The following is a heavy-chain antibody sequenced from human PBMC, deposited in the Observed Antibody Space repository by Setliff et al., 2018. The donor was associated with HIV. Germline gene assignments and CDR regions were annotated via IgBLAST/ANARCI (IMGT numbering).Heavy chain of an antibody. D-gene: IGHD5-12*01. J-gene: IGHJ4*02. CDR1: GFTFSSFW. CDR3: ATHRVGHRTWLSDF. V-gene: IGHV3-48*04. CDR2: ISSSSTSK. Sequence: PGGSLRLSCAASGFTFSSFWMSWVRQATGKGLEWVSSISSSSTSKDYADSVKGRFTISRDNAKNSLYMEMYSLRAEDTAIYYCATHRVGHRTWLSDFWGPGTLVT.